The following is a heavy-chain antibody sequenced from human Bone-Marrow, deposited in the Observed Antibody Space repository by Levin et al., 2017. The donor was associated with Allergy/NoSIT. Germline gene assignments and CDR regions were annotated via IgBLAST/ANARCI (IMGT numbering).Heavy chain of an antibody. CDR1: GFTFSSYS. Sequence: GESLKISCAASGFTFSSYSMDWVRQAPGKGLEWVSSISSNSVYIYYADSVKGRFTISRDNAQNSLSLQMNSLRAEDAAVYYCARRDYSSSWERAYWYFDLWGRGTLVTVSS. V-gene: IGHV3-21*01. CDR3: ARRDYSSSWERAYWYFDL. CDR2: ISSNSVYI. J-gene: IGHJ2*01. D-gene: IGHD6-13*01.